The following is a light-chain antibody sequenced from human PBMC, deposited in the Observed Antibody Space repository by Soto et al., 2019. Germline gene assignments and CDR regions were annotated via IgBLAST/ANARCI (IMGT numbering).Light chain of an antibody. CDR1: SSDVGTYNY. V-gene: IGLV2-14*01. J-gene: IGLJ1*01. Sequence: QSVLTQPASVSGSPGQSITISCTGTSSDVGTYNYVSWHQHHPGKAPKLMISEVSNRPSGISNRFSGSKSGNTAYLTISGPQPEDEADYYCSSSAITSTPIYVFGTGTKVNV. CDR3: SSSAITSTPIYV. CDR2: EVS.